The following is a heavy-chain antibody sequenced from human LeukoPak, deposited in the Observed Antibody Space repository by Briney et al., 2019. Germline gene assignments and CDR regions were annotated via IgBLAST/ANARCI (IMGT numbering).Heavy chain of an antibody. CDR2: ISSSSSTI. D-gene: IGHD5-18*01. V-gene: IGHV3-48*01. CDR3: ARDLGGYSYGYNY. J-gene: IGHJ4*02. Sequence: PGGSLRLSCAASGFTFSSYSMNWARQAPGKGLEWVSYISSSSSTIYYADSVKGRFTISRDNAKNSLYLQMNSLRAEDTAVYYCARDLGGYSYGYNYWGQGTLVTVSS. CDR1: GFTFSSYS.